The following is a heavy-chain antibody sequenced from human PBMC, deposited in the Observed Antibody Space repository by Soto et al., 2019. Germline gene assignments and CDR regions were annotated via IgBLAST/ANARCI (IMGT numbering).Heavy chain of an antibody. D-gene: IGHD3-9*01. Sequence: GGSLRLSCAASGFTVSSNYMSWVRQAPGKGLEWVSVIYSGGSTYYADSVKGRFTISRDNSKNTLYLQMNSLRAEDTAVYYCARAGYDILTGYFWFDPWGQGTLVTVSS. CDR1: GFTVSSNY. CDR3: ARAGYDILTGYFWFDP. CDR2: IYSGGST. J-gene: IGHJ5*02. V-gene: IGHV3-66*01.